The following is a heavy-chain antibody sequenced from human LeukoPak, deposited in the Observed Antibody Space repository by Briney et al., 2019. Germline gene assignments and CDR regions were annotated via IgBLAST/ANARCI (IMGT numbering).Heavy chain of an antibody. CDR3: VSRRGYDYDSVGYTDN. Sequence: PGGSLRLSCAASGLSVSSNHMSWVRQAPGKGLEWVSVVYSRGKTDYAGSVRGRFTMSTDTSKNTLFLQMNALRTEDTAVYYCVSRRGYDYDSVGYTDNWGQGTLVTVSS. CDR1: GLSVSSNH. D-gene: IGHD2-2*02. J-gene: IGHJ4*02. CDR2: VYSRGKT. V-gene: IGHV3-66*01.